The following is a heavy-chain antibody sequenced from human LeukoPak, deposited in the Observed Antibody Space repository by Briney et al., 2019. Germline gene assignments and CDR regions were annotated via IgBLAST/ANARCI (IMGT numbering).Heavy chain of an antibody. D-gene: IGHD3-3*01. V-gene: IGHV4-30-2*01. CDR3: ARVAYDFWSGYTIDY. CDR2: IYHSGST. Sequence: PSETLSLTCAVSGGSISSGGYSWSWIRQPPGKGLEWIGYIYHSGSTYYNPSLKSRVTISVDRSKNQFSLKLSSVTAADTAVYYCARVAYDFWSGYTIDYWGQGTLVTVSS. CDR1: GGSISSGGYS. J-gene: IGHJ4*02.